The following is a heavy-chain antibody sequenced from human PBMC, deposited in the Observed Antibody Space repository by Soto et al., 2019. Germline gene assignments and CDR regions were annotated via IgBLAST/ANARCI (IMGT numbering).Heavy chain of an antibody. CDR2: ISGSGGST. D-gene: IGHD3-3*01. J-gene: IGHJ6*03. V-gene: IGHV3-23*01. CDR3: ANVAEILEWFYYMDV. Sequence: EVQLLESGGGLVQPGGSLRLSCAASGFTFSSYAMSWVRQAPGKGLEWVSAISGSGGSTYYADSVKGRFTISRDNPKNTLYLQMNSLRAEDTAVYYCANVAEILEWFYYMDVWGKGTTVTVSS. CDR1: GFTFSSYA.